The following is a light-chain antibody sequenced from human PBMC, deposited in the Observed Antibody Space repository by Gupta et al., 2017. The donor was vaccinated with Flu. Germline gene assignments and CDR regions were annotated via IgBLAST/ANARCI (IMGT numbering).Light chain of an antibody. J-gene: IGKJ4*01. CDR2: KAS. V-gene: IGKV1-5*03. CDR1: QSISSW. CDR3: QQYNSYSLT. Sequence: DIQMTQSPSTLSASVGDRVTITCRASQSISSWLAWYQQKPGKAPKLLIYKASSLESGVPSRFSGSGSGTEFTLTISSLQPDDFATYYCQQYNSYSLTFGGGAKVEIK.